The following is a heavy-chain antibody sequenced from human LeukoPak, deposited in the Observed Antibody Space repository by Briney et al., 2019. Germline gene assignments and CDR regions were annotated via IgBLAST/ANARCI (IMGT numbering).Heavy chain of an antibody. D-gene: IGHD2-15*01. CDR1: GGSFSGYY. CDR3: ARGTLIVVVVAATSLYNWFDP. V-gene: IGHV4-34*01. Sequence: SETLSLTCAVYGGSFSGYYWSGIRQPPGKGLEWIGEINHSGSTNYNPSLKSRVTISVDTSKNQFSLKLSSVTAADTAVYYCARGTLIVVVVAATSLYNWFDPWGQGTLVTVSS. J-gene: IGHJ5*02. CDR2: INHSGST.